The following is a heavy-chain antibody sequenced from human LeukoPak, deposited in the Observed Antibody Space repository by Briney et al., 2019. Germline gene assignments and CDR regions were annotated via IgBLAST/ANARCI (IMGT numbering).Heavy chain of an antibody. J-gene: IGHJ3*02. CDR3: AHSMIVVVNDAFDI. CDR2: IYWNDDK. V-gene: IGHV2-5*01. D-gene: IGHD3-22*01. Sequence: ESGPTLVNPTQTLTLTCTFAGFSLSTSGVGVGWIRQPPGKALEWLALIYWNDDKRYSPSLKSRLTITKDTSKNQVVLTMTNMDPVDTATYYCAHSMIVVVNDAFDIWGQGTMVTVSS. CDR1: GFSLSTSGVG.